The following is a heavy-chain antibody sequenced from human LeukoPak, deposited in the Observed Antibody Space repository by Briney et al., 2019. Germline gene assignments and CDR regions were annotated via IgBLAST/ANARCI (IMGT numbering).Heavy chain of an antibody. J-gene: IGHJ4*02. CDR3: ARDLQEISSFYFDY. CDR2: LSFDASGR. D-gene: IGHD3-16*02. V-gene: IGHV3-30*04. CDR1: ELNFKTHA. Sequence: PGGSLRLSCVVSELNFKTHAMHWVRQAPGKGLEWVAGLSFDASGRNYADSVKGRFTISRDSSKNTLYLQMHSLSPEDTAVYFCARDLQEISSFYFDYWGQGSLVTVSS.